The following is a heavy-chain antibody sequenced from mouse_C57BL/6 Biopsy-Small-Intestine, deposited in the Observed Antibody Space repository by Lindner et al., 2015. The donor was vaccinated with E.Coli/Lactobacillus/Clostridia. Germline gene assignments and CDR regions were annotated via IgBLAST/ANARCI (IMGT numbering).Heavy chain of an antibody. J-gene: IGHJ1*01. CDR3: GRGSTWDQLLNVAYQMDA. CDR1: GYTFTGHY. D-gene: IGHD4-1*01. V-gene: IGHV1-72*01. CDR2: INPKGGGK. Sequence: SVKVSCKASGYTFTGHYIHWVRQAPGHGLEWMGWINPKGGGKTYAQKFQGRIIMTTDTTISTVYMELSSLTSDDTGIYYCGRGSTWDQLLNVAYQMDAWGQGTTVTVSS.